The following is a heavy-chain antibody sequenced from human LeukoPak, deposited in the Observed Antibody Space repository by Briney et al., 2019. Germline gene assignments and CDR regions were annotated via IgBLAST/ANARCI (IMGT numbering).Heavy chain of an antibody. CDR3: AITYYDVLTGYRKHFDY. CDR1: GGSISSYY. D-gene: IGHD3-9*01. V-gene: IGHV4-59*12. CDR2: IYYSGST. J-gene: IGHJ4*02. Sequence: SETLSLTCTVSGGSISSYYWSWIRQPPGKGLEWIGYIYYSGSTNYNPSLKSRVTISVGTSKNHFSLKLSSVTAADTAVYYCAITYYDVLTGYRKHFDYWGQGTLVTVSS.